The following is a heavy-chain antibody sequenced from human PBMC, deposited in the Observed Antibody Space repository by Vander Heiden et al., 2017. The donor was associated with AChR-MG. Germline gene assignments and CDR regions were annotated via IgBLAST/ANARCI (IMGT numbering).Heavy chain of an antibody. CDR2: ISYDGSNK. CDR3: AKLAATSGHYRENAFDI. V-gene: IGHV3-30*18. Sequence: QVQLVESGGGVVQPGRSLRLSCAASGFTFSSYGMHWVRQAPGKGLEWVAVISYDGSNKYYADSVKGRFTISRDNSKNTLYLQMNSLRAEDTAVYYCAKLAATSGHYRENAFDIWGQGTMVTVSS. CDR1: GFTFSSYG. D-gene: IGHD1-26*01. J-gene: IGHJ3*02.